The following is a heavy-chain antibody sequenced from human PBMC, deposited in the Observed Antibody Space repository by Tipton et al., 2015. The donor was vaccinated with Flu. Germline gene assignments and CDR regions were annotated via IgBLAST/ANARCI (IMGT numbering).Heavy chain of an antibody. CDR3: ARAYDYSNYWFDP. Sequence: LVQSSQTLSLTCTVSGGSISSGSYYWSWIRQPAGKGLEWIGRIYTSGSTNYNPSLKSRVTISVDTSKNQFSLKLSSVTAADTAAYYCARAYDYSNYWFDPWGQGTLVTVSS. CDR2: IYTSGST. D-gene: IGHD4-11*01. CDR1: GGSISSGSYY. J-gene: IGHJ5*02. V-gene: IGHV4-61*02.